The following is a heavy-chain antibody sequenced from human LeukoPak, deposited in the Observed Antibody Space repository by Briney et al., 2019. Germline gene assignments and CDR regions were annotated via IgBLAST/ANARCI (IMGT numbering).Heavy chain of an antibody. V-gene: IGHV3-30*04. D-gene: IGHD6-19*01. CDR3: SKGLGVAGYFDY. CDR1: GFTFSSYA. J-gene: IGHJ4*02. Sequence: GGSLRLSCAASGFTFSSYAMHWVRQAPGKGLEWVAVISYDGSNKYYADSVKGRFTISRDNSKNTLYLQMNSLRAEDTAVYYFSKGLGVAGYFDYWGQGTLVTVSS. CDR2: ISYDGSNK.